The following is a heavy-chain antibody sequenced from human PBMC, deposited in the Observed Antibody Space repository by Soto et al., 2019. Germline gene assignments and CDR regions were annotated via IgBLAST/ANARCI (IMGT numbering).Heavy chain of an antibody. CDR2: ISYDGSNK. CDR1: GFTFSSYA. Sequence: QVQLVESGGGVVQPGRSLRLSCAASGFTFSSYAMHWVRQAPGKGLEWVAVISYDGSNKYYADSVKGRFTISRDNSKNTLYLQMNSLRAEDTAVYYCARELLAAASGGYWGQGTLVTVSS. V-gene: IGHV3-30-3*01. D-gene: IGHD6-13*01. J-gene: IGHJ4*02. CDR3: ARELLAAASGGY.